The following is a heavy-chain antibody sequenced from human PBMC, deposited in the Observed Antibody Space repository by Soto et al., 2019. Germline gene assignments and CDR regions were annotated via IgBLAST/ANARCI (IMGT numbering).Heavy chain of an antibody. CDR2: IYYSGST. CDR1: GGSISSYY. J-gene: IGHJ5*02. D-gene: IGHD3-16*01. Sequence: SETLSLTCTVSGGSISSYYWSWIRQPPGKGLEWIGYIYYSGSTNYNPSLKSRVTISVDTSKNQFSLKLSSVTAADTAVYYCARGQRTRLGGDWFDPWGQGTLVTVSS. V-gene: IGHV4-59*01. CDR3: ARGQRTRLGGDWFDP.